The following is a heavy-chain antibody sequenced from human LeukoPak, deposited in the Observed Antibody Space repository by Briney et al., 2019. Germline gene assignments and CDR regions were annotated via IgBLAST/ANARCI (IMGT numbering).Heavy chain of an antibody. Sequence: ASETLSLTCTVSGGSISSGDYYWSWIRQPPGKGLEWIGYIYYSGSTYYNPSLKSRVTISVDTSKNQFSLKLSSVTAADMAVYYCASNARITIFGVVSRPGWFDPWGQGTLVTVSS. V-gene: IGHV4-30-4*08. CDR1: GGSISSGDYY. CDR3: ASNARITIFGVVSRPGWFDP. D-gene: IGHD3-3*01. J-gene: IGHJ5*02. CDR2: IYYSGST.